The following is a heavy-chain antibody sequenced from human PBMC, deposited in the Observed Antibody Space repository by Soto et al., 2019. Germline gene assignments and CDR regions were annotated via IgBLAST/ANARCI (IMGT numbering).Heavy chain of an antibody. D-gene: IGHD3-16*02. CDR2: IKQDGSEK. J-gene: IGHJ6*03. V-gene: IGHV3-7*01. CDR1: GFTFSSYW. CDR3: ARPVYDYIWGSYRPAQYYYYYMDV. Sequence: EVQLVESGGGLVQPGGSLRLSCAASGFTFSSYWMSWVREAPGKGLGWVANIKQDGSEKYYVDSVKGRFTISRDNAKNSLYLQMNSLRAEDTAVYYCARPVYDYIWGSYRPAQYYYYYMDVWGKGTTVTVSS.